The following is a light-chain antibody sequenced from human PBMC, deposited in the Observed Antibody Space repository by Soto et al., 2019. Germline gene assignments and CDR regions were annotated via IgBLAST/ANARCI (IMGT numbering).Light chain of an antibody. CDR3: YSYAGRSTSV. V-gene: IGLV2-23*01. Sequence: QSALTQPASVSGSPGQSITISCTGTSSDDGSYNLVSWYQQYPGKAPKLMIYEDDERPSGVYNRFPGSKSGNTASLTISGIQAEYEADYYCYSYAGRSTSVFGGGTKLTVL. J-gene: IGLJ2*01. CDR1: SSDDGSYNL. CDR2: EDD.